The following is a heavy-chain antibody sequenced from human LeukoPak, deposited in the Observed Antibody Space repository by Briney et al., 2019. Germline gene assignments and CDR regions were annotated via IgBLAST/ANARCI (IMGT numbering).Heavy chain of an antibody. Sequence: ASVKVSCKASGYTFTSYGISWVRQAPGQGLEWMGWISAYNGNTNYAQKLQGRVTMTTDTSTSTAYMELRSLRSDDTAVYYCAGVVTSTLYYYYYYMDVWGKGTTVTVSS. J-gene: IGHJ6*03. V-gene: IGHV1-18*01. D-gene: IGHD2-21*02. CDR2: ISAYNGNT. CDR3: AGVVTSTLYYYYYYMDV. CDR1: GYTFTSYG.